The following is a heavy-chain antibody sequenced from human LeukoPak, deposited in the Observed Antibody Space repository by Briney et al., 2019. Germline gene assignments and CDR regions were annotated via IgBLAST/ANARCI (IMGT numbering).Heavy chain of an antibody. CDR1: GFTFGNYA. J-gene: IGHJ4*02. CDR2: ITGGGRNT. V-gene: IGHV3-23*01. Sequence: GGSLRLSCAASGFTFGNYAMSWVRQAPGKGLEWVSTITGGGRNTYYADSVKGRFTISRDNSENTLYLQMNSLRDEDTALYYCAKTPGHTSSWQFEYWGQGTLVTVSS. D-gene: IGHD6-13*01. CDR3: AKTPGHTSSWQFEY.